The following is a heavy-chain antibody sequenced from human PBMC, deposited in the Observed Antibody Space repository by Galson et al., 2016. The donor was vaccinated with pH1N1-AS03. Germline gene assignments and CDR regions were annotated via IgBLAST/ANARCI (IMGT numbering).Heavy chain of an antibody. CDR2: ISFDGSNI. V-gene: IGHV3-30-3*01. J-gene: IGHJ6*02. CDR1: GFTFSSYG. Sequence: SLRLSCAASGFTFSSYGIHWVRQAPGKGLEWVAFISFDGSNIYYADSVKGRFTISRDDSKNTVFLQMNSLRVEDTAVYYCTREEQWHVKSPLDYGMDVWGRGTTVTVS. CDR3: TREEQWHVKSPLDYGMDV. D-gene: IGHD6-19*01.